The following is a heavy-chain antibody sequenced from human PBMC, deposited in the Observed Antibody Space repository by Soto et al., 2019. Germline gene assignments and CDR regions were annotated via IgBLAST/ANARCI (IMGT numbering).Heavy chain of an antibody. V-gene: IGHV3-30*18. CDR1: GFTFSSYG. Sequence: QVQLVESGGGVVQPGRSLRLSCAASGFTFSSYGMHWVRQAPGKGLEWVAVISYDGSNKYYADSVKGRFTISRDNSKNTLYPQMNSLRAEDTAVYYCAKLQYMDIVATIVLGGMDVWGQGTTVTVSS. J-gene: IGHJ6*02. CDR3: AKLQYMDIVATIVLGGMDV. D-gene: IGHD5-12*01. CDR2: ISYDGSNK.